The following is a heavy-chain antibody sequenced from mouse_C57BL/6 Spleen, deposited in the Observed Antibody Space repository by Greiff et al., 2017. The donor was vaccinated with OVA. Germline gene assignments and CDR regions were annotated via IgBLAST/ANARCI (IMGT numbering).Heavy chain of an antibody. CDR3: SKMGSGSYFDY. D-gene: IGHD3-1*01. V-gene: IGHV2-5*01. J-gene: IGHJ2*01. CDR2: IWSGGST. Sequence: VQLQQSGPGLVQPSPSLSITCTASGFSLTSYGVHWVRQSPGKGLEWLGVIWSGGSTAYYAAIMYGLSITKSNTESQVFFKMNSLQTDDTAIYYCSKMGSGSYFDYWGQGTTLTVSS. CDR1: GFSLTSYG.